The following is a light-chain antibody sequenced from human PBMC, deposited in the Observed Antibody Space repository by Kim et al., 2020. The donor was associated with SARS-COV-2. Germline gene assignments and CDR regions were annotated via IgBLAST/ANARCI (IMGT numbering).Light chain of an antibody. CDR1: KLGDKY. J-gene: IGLJ2*01. Sequence: SVSPGQTASITCSGDKLGDKYACWYQKRPGQSPVLVIYQDSKRPSGIPERFSGSNSGNTATLTISGTQAMDEADYYCQAWDSSTVVFGGGTQLTVL. CDR2: QDS. V-gene: IGLV3-1*01. CDR3: QAWDSSTVV.